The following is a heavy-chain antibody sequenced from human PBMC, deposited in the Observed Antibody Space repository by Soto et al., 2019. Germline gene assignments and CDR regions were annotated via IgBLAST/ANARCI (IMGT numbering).Heavy chain of an antibody. J-gene: IGHJ5*02. D-gene: IGHD3-22*01. CDR2: IWYDGSNK. CDR3: ARDSSGYYQYNWFDP. V-gene: IGHV3-33*01. Sequence: GGSLRLSCASSGFTFSSYGMHLVRQAPGKGLEWVAVIWYDGSNKYYADSVKGRFTISRDNSKNTLYLQMNSLRAEDTAVYYCARDSSGYYQYNWFDPWGQGTLVTVSS. CDR1: GFTFSSYG.